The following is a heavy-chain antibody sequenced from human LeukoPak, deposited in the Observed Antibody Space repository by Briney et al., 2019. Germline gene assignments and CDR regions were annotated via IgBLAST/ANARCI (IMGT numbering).Heavy chain of an antibody. V-gene: IGHV1-2*02. CDR3: VRDRPHNWFDP. D-gene: IGHD6-6*01. CDR1: GYTFTNYW. J-gene: IGHJ5*02. CDR2: FYPTNGGT. Sequence: GASVKVSCKVSGYTFTNYWLHWVRQAPGQGLDWIGVFYPTNGGTNYAQKFQGRVSMTGDTSISTAYMELTRLTSADTAVYYCVRDRPHNWFDPWGQGTLVTVS.